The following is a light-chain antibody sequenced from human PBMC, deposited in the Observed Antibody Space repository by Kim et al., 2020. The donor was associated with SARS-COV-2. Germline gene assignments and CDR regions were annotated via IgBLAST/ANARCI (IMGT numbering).Light chain of an antibody. CDR1: QSINTW. CDR3: QQYKTYSRT. J-gene: IGKJ2*02. Sequence: DIQMTQSPSTLSAFVGDRVTISCRASQSINTWLAWYQQKPGKAPNLLIYEASSLQSGVPSRYSGSGFGTEFTLTISSLQPDDFATYYCQQYKTYSRTFGQGTKLEI. CDR2: EAS. V-gene: IGKV1-5*03.